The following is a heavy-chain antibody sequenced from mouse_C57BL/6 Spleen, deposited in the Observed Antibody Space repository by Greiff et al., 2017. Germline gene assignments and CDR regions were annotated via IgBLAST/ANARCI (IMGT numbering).Heavy chain of an antibody. Sequence: EVKLMESGPELVKPGASVKISCKASGYTFTDYYMNWVKQSHGKSLEWIGDINPNNGGTSYNQKFKGKATLTVDKSSSTAYMELRSLTSEDSAVYYCARNYGSSPWFAYWGQGTLVTVSA. CDR1: GYTFTDYY. V-gene: IGHV1-26*01. CDR3: ARNYGSSPWFAY. J-gene: IGHJ3*01. CDR2: INPNNGGT. D-gene: IGHD1-1*01.